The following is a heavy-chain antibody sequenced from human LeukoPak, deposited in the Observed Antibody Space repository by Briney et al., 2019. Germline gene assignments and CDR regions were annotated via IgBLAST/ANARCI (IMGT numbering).Heavy chain of an antibody. V-gene: IGHV3-23*01. J-gene: IGHJ5*02. CDR1: GFDFWNYA. Sequence: GGSLRLSCAASGFDFWNYAMSWVRQAPGKGLEWVSAISGSGGSTYYADSVKGRFTISRDNSKNTLYLQMNSLRAEDTAVYYCAKVKYSSSWGWFDPWGQGTLVTVSS. D-gene: IGHD6-13*01. CDR3: AKVKYSSSWGWFDP. CDR2: ISGSGGST.